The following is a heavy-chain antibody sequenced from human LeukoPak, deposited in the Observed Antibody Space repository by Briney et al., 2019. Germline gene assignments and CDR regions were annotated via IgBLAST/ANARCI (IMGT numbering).Heavy chain of an antibody. CDR3: ASRTSSGYDYDVFDI. CDR2: MNPDSGNT. CDR1: EYTFTSFD. V-gene: IGHV1-8*01. D-gene: IGHD5-12*01. Sequence: ASVKVSCKASEYTFTSFDINWVRQATGQGLEWMGWMNPDSGNTGYAPKFQGRVIMTRNTSIRIAYMELSSLTSEDTAVYYCASRTSSGYDYDVFDIWGQGTVVTVSS. J-gene: IGHJ3*02.